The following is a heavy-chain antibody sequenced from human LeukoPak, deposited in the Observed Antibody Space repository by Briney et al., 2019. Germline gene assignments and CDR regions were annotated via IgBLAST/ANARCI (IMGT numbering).Heavy chain of an antibody. J-gene: IGHJ4*02. V-gene: IGHV1-2*02. CDR1: GYTFTGYY. CDR3: ARYRVGATLDY. Sequence: ASVKVSCKASGYTFTGYYMHWVRQAPGQGREWMGWINPNSGVTNYAQKFQGRVTMTRDTSISTAYMELSRLRSDDTAVYYCARYRVGATLDYWGQGTLVTVSS. D-gene: IGHD1-26*01. CDR2: INPNSGVT.